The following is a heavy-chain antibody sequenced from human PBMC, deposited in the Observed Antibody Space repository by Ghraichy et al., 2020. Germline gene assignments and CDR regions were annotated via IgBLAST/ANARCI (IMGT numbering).Heavy chain of an antibody. D-gene: IGHD5-24*01. CDR2: IYYSGST. J-gene: IGHJ4*02. V-gene: IGHV4-59*01. Sequence: SETLSLTCTVSGGSISSYYWSWIRQPPGKGLEWIGYIYYSGSTNYNPSLKSRVTISVDTSKNQFSLKLSSVTAADTAVYYCARGQGDGYNQEFDYWGQGTLVTVSS. CDR1: GGSISSYY. CDR3: ARGQGDGYNQEFDY.